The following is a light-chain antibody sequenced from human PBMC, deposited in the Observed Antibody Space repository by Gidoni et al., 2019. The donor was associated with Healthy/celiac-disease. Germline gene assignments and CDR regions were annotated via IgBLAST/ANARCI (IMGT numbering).Light chain of an antibody. J-gene: IGKJ3*01. CDR2: AAS. V-gene: IGKV1-39*01. CDR1: QSISSY. CDR3: QQSYSKA. Sequence: DIQMTQSPSSLSASVGDRVTITCRASQSISSYLNWYQQKPGKAPKLLIYAASSLQSGVPSRFSGSGSGTDFTLTSSSLQPEDFATYYCQQSYSKAFGPGTKVEIK.